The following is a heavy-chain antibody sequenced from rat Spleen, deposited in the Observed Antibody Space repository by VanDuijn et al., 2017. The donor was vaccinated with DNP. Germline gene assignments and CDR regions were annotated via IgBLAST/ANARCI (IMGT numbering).Heavy chain of an antibody. J-gene: IGHJ2*01. CDR3: ARQKNWGYFDY. V-gene: IGHV5S11*01. CDR1: GFIFSNYD. CDR2: ISSGVGVT. D-gene: IGHD5-1*01. Sequence: EVQLVESGGGLVRPGRSLKLSCAASGFIFSNYDMAWVRQAPTKGLEWVASISSGVGVTYYRDSVKGRFTVSRDDAKSTLYLQMDSLRSEETATYYCARQKNWGYFDYWGQGVMVTVSS.